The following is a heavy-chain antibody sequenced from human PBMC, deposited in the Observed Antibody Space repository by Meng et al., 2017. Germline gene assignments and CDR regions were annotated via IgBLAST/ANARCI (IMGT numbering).Heavy chain of an antibody. CDR3: ARDCSGGSCYSIGV. V-gene: IGHV4-61*01. CDR2: IYYSGST. CDR1: GGSVSSGSYY. Sequence: QGHLQQCGAGLWRPTETLSLTCTVAGGSVSSGSYYWSWIRQPPGKGLEWIGYIYYSGSTNYNPSLKSRVTISVDTSKNQFSLKLSSVTAADTAVYYCARDCSGGSCYSIGVWGQGTLVTVSS. D-gene: IGHD2-15*01. J-gene: IGHJ4*02.